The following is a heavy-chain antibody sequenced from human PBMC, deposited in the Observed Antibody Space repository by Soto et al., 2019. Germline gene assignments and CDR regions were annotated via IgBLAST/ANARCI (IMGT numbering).Heavy chain of an antibody. CDR1: GFTFSSYW. CDR3: ARHNWIYGSGSYYNFDY. D-gene: IGHD3-10*01. V-gene: IGHV3-7*01. J-gene: IGHJ4*02. Sequence: GGSLRLSCAASGFTFSSYWMSWVRQAPGKGLEWVANIKQDGSEKYYVDSVKGRFTISRDNAKNSLYLQMNSLRAEDTAVYYCARHNWIYGSGSYYNFDYWGQGTLVTVSS. CDR2: IKQDGSEK.